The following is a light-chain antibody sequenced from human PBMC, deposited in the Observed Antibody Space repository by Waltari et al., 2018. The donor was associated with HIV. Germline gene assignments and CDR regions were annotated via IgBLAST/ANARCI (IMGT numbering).Light chain of an antibody. J-gene: IGLJ1*01. CDR3: QSYDSSLSGYV. CDR1: SSNIGSIYD. CDR2: GNS. Sequence: QSVLTQPPSVSGAPGQRVTISCTGSSSNIGSIYDVHWYQQLPGTAPKLLMYGNSNRPSGVPDRFSGSKSGTSASLAITGLQAEDEADYYCQSYDSSLSGYVFGTGTKVTVL. V-gene: IGLV1-40*01.